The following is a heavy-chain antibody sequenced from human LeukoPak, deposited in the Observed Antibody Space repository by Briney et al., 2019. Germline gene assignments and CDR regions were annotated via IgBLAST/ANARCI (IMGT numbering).Heavy chain of an antibody. CDR1: EFSFSSYS. J-gene: IGHJ6*03. CDR3: ARDPSTSQYYYYYYYMDV. Sequence: GGSLRLSCEASEFSFSSYSLNWVRQAPGKGPEWVASISSSSSFIYYADSVKGRFTVSRDNAKNSLSLQMNSLRAEDTAVHYCARDPSTSQYYYYYYYMDVWGKGTTVTVSS. D-gene: IGHD2-2*01. V-gene: IGHV3-21*01. CDR2: ISSSSSFI.